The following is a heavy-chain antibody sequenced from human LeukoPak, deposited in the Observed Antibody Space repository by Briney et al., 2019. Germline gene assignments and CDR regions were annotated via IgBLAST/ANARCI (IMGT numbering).Heavy chain of an antibody. Sequence: GGSLRLSCAASGFTFSSYSMNWVRQAPGKGLEWVSSISSSSSYIYYADSVKGRFTISRDNAKNSLYLQMNSLRAEDTAVYYCARDSPYGDFFNYWGQGTLVTVSS. V-gene: IGHV3-21*01. CDR1: GFTFSSYS. J-gene: IGHJ4*02. CDR2: ISSSSSYI. D-gene: IGHD4-17*01. CDR3: ARDSPYGDFFNY.